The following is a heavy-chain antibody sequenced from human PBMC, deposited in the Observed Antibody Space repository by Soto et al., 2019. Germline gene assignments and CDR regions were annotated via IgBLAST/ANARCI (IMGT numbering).Heavy chain of an antibody. V-gene: IGHV1-2*02. J-gene: IGHJ6*02. CDR2: INPNSGDT. D-gene: IGHD1-26*01. Sequence: ASVKVSCKASGYTFTCYYVHWVRQAPVQGLEWMVWINPNSGDTYLAQRFQGRVTMNRDTSIGTAYMELRGLTSDDTAEYYCAKGGAIVAAGTRVYLYNAMDVWGQGTTVTVSS. CDR1: GYTFTCYY. CDR3: AKGGAIVAAGTRVYLYNAMDV.